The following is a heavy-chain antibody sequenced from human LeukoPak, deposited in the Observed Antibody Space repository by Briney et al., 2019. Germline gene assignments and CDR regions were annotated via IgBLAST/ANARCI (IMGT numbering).Heavy chain of an antibody. CDR3: AKDYASGYGDFRFDY. V-gene: IGHV3-30*18. Sequence: GGSLRLSCAASGFTFSSYGMHWVRQAPGKGLEWVAVISYDGSNKYYADSVKGRFTISRYNSKNTLYLQMNSLRAEDTAVYYCAKDYASGYGDFRFDYWGQGTLVTVSS. CDR1: GFTFSSYG. D-gene: IGHD4-17*01. J-gene: IGHJ4*02. CDR2: ISYDGSNK.